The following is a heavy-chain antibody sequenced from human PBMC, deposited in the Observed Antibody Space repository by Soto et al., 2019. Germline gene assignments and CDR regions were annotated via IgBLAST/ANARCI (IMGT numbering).Heavy chain of an antibody. CDR1: GGSISSSSYY. J-gene: IGHJ4*02. Sequence: SETLSLTCTVSGGSISSSSYYWGWIRQPPGKGLEWIGSIYYSGSTYYNPSLNSRVTMSVDTSKNQFSLKLSSVTAADTAVYYCASHSSHWPFFDFWGQGTLVTVSS. V-gene: IGHV4-39*07. CDR3: ASHSSHWPFFDF. D-gene: IGHD6-13*01. CDR2: IYYSGST.